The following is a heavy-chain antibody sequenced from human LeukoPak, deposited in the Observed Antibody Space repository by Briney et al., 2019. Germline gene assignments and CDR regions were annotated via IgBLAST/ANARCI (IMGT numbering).Heavy chain of an antibody. D-gene: IGHD2-8*01. CDR2: INGDGTST. J-gene: IGHJ4*02. V-gene: IGHV3-74*03. CDR1: GFTFSSYW. CDR3: ARVDVLSGG. Sequence: SGGSLRLSCAASGFTFSSYWMHWVRQAPGKGLVWVSRINGDGTSTTYADSVKGRFTISRGNAKNTLYLQMNSLRAEDTAVYYCARVDVLSGGWGQGTLVTVSS.